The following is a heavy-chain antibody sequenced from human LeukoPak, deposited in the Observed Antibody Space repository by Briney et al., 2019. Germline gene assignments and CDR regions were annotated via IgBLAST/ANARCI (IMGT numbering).Heavy chain of an antibody. D-gene: IGHD2-2*01. CDR1: GFTFSSYS. V-gene: IGHV3-48*01. CDR3: ARHPDYCSSTSCYLSDY. Sequence: GGSLRLSCAASGFTFSSYSMNWVRQAPGKGLEWVSYISSSSSTIYYADSVKGRFTISRDNAKNSLYLQMNSLRAEDTAVYYCARHPDYCSSTSCYLSDYWGQGTLVTVSS. J-gene: IGHJ4*02. CDR2: ISSSSSTI.